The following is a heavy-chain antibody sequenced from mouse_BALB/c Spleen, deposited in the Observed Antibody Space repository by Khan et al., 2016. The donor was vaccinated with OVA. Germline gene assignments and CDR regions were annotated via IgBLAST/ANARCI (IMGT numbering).Heavy chain of an antibody. CDR3: ARRGLYGICPY. V-gene: IGHV1-7*01. Sequence: QVQLQQSGAELAKPGASVKMSCKASGYTFTSYWMHWIKQRPGQGLEWIGYINPSTGYTEYNQKFKDKATLTTDTSSSTAYMQLSSLTSEDSAVYYGARRGLYGICPYWGQGTLVTVSA. CDR1: GYTFTSYW. D-gene: IGHD2-1*01. CDR2: INPSTGYT. J-gene: IGHJ3*01.